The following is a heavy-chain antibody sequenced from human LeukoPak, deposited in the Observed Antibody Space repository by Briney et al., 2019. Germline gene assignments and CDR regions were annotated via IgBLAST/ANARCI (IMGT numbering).Heavy chain of an antibody. CDR1: GFTFSSYG. CDR2: IWYDGSTK. V-gene: IGHV3-33*01. Sequence: GGSLRLSCAASGFTFSSYGMHWVRQAPGKGLEWVAVIWYDGSTKYYADSVKGRFTISRDNSKNTLYLQMNSLRAEDTAVYYCARAEEYYDFWSGYWLDYWGQGTLVTVSS. D-gene: IGHD3-3*01. J-gene: IGHJ4*02. CDR3: ARAEEYYDFWSGYWLDY.